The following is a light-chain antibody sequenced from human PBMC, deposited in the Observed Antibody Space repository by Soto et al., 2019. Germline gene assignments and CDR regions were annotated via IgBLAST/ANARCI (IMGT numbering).Light chain of an antibody. CDR3: QAWDSSTVV. CDR2: QDS. Sequence: SYELTQPPSVSGSPGQTASITCSGDKLGDKYSCCYQQKPGQSPVLVIYQDSKRPSGNPERFSGSNSGNTATLTISGTQAMDEADYYCQAWDSSTVVFGGGTKLTVL. V-gene: IGLV3-1*01. CDR1: KLGDKY. J-gene: IGLJ2*01.